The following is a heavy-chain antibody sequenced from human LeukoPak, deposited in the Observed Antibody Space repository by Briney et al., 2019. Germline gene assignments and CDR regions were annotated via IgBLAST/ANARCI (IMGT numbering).Heavy chain of an antibody. CDR2: IYYSGST. CDR3: ARRSGDSSGYYYVFWFDP. V-gene: IGHV4-39*01. J-gene: IGHJ5*02. Sequence: SETLSLTCTVSGGSISSSSYYWGWIRQPPGKGLEWIGSIYYSGSTYYNPSLKSRVTISVDTSKNQFSLKLSSVTAADTAVYYCARRSGDSSGYYYVFWFDPWGQGTLVTASS. D-gene: IGHD3-22*01. CDR1: GGSISSSSYY.